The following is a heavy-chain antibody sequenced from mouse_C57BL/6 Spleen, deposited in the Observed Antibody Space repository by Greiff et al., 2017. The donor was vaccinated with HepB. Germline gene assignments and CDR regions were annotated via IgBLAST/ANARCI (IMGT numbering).Heavy chain of an antibody. CDR2: IDPSDSYT. Sequence: VKLQQPGAELVMPGASVKLSCKASGYTFTSYWMHWVKQRPGQGLEWIGEIDPSDSYTNYNQKFKGKSTLTVDKSSSTAYMQLSSLTSEDSAVYYCARVYYYGIYFDYWGQGTTLTVSS. D-gene: IGHD1-1*01. V-gene: IGHV1-69*01. CDR1: GYTFTSYW. CDR3: ARVYYYGIYFDY. J-gene: IGHJ2*01.